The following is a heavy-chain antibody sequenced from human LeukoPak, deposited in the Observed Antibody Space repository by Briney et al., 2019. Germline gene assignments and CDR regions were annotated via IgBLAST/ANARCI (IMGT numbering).Heavy chain of an antibody. J-gene: IGHJ4*02. D-gene: IGHD3-16*01. CDR2: ISSNSKYK. Sequence: GGSLRLSCATSGFTFSSYSMNWVRQAPGKGLEWVSSISSNSKYKYYGDSAKGRFTISRDNAKNSLYLQMNSLRAEDTAVYYCARDGEFGCYDYIWGSYSAYWGQGTLVTVSS. CDR3: ARDGEFGCYDYIWGSYSAY. CDR1: GFTFSSYS. V-gene: IGHV3-21*01.